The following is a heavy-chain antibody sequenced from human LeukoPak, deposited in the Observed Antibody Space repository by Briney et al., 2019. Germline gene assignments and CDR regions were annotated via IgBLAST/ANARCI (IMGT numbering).Heavy chain of an antibody. Sequence: ASVKVSCKASGYTFTGYYIHWVRQAPGQGLECMGWINPHSGGTNYAQKFQGRVTMTRDTSISTAYMELSRLRSDDTAVYYCARQLYYYDSSGSNFDYWGQGTLVTVSS. D-gene: IGHD3-22*01. CDR1: GYTFTGYY. J-gene: IGHJ4*02. V-gene: IGHV1-2*02. CDR2: INPHSGGT. CDR3: ARQLYYYDSSGSNFDY.